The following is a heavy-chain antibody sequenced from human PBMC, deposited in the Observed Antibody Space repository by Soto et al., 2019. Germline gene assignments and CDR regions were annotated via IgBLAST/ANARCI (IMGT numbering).Heavy chain of an antibody. D-gene: IGHD6-19*01. CDR1: GFTFIKYA. CDR2: INAGNGNT. CDR3: SRDYADIAVAGIPLLAH. V-gene: IGHV1-3*01. J-gene: IGHJ4*01. Sequence: QVQLVQSGAEVKKPGASVNVSCKASGFTFIKYAMHWVRQAPGQRPEWMGWINAGNGNTRYSQRWQGRVTITRDTSASTFDMDLSSMRSEDTAVYYCSRDYADIAVAGIPLLAHWGQGTLVTVSS.